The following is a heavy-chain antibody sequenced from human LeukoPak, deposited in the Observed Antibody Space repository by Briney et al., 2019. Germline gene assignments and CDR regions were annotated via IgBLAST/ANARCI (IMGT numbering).Heavy chain of an antibody. J-gene: IGHJ4*02. Sequence: SETLSLTCAVYGGSFSGYYWSWIRQPPGKGLEWIGEINHSGSTNYNPSLKSRVTISVDTSKNQFSLKLSSVTAADTAVYYCARVNSPTDYWGQGTLVTVSS. CDR2: INHSGST. CDR1: GGSFSGYY. V-gene: IGHV4-34*01. CDR3: ARVNSPTDY.